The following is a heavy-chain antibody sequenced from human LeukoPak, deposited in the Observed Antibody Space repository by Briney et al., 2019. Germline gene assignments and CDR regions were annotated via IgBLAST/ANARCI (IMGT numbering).Heavy chain of an antibody. CDR1: GFTFSTYW. CDR2: INMDGTTI. D-gene: IGHD5-12*01. V-gene: IGHV3-74*01. CDR3: ARVSMRVATIRGYYYYGMDV. J-gene: IGHJ6*02. Sequence: GGSLRLSCAASGFTFSTYWMHWVRHSPGKGLVWVSRINMDGTTISYAGSVEGRFTISRDNAKNTLYLQMNSLRAEDTAVYYCARVSMRVATIRGYYYYGMDVWGQGTTVTVSS.